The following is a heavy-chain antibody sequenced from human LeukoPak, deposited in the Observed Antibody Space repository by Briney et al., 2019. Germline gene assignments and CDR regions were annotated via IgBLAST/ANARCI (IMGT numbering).Heavy chain of an antibody. CDR1: GGSISSYY. CDR2: IYYSGST. D-gene: IGHD3-16*02. V-gene: IGHV4-59*01. Sequence: SETLSLTCTVSGGSISSYYWSWIRQPPGKGLEWIGYIYYSGSTNYNPSLKSRVTISVDTSKNQFSLKLSSVTAADTAVYYCAREGTYYDYVWGSYRTGGTAWYFDYWGQGTLVTVSS. J-gene: IGHJ4*02. CDR3: AREGTYYDYVWGSYRTGGTAWYFDY.